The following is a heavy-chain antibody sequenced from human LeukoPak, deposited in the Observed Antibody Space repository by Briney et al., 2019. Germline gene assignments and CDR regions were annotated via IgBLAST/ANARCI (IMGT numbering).Heavy chain of an antibody. CDR3: ARDQGTDIVVVPAAPYYYYYYYMDV. CDR2: INPGGGST. J-gene: IGHJ6*03. D-gene: IGHD2-2*01. Sequence: ASVKVSCKASGYTFTSYYMHWVRQAPGQGLEWMGIINPGGGSTSYAQKFQGRVTMTRDMSTSTAYMELSSLRSEDTAVYYCARDQGTDIVVVPAAPYYYYYYYMDVWGKGTTVTISS. CDR1: GYTFTSYY. V-gene: IGHV1-46*01.